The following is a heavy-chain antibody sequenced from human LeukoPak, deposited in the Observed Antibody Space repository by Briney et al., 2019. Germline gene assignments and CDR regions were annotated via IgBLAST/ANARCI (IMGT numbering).Heavy chain of an antibody. CDR2: ISGSGST. D-gene: IGHD3/OR15-3a*01. J-gene: IGHJ4*02. Sequence: GGSLRLSCAASGFTFSSYAMSWVRQAPGKGLEWVSAISGSGSTYYADSVKGRFTISRDNSKNTAYLQMNSLIIEDTAVYYCTRQPPGTGTVDHWGQGALVTVSS. V-gene: IGHV3-23*01. CDR1: GFTFSSYA. CDR3: TRQPPGTGTVDH.